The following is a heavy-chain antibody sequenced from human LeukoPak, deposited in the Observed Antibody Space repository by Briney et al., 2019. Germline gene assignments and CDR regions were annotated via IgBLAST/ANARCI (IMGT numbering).Heavy chain of an antibody. Sequence: GGSLRLSCAASGFTFSSYEMNWVRQAQGKGLEWVSYISSSGSTIYYADSVKGRFTISRDNAKNSLYLQMNSLRAEDTAVYYCARLRGYDILTGYYFDYYYMYVWGKGTTVTVSS. V-gene: IGHV3-48*03. J-gene: IGHJ6*03. CDR2: ISSSGSTI. D-gene: IGHD3-9*01. CDR3: ARLRGYDILTGYYFDYYYMYV. CDR1: GFTFSSYE.